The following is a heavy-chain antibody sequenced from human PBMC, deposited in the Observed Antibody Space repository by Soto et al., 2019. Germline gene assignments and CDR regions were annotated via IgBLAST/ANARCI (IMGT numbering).Heavy chain of an antibody. CDR3: AREGRDGYIDFGY. CDR2: IYYSGST. CDR1: GGSVSSGSYY. V-gene: IGHV4-61*01. D-gene: IGHD5-12*01. Sequence: QVQLQESGPGLVKPSETLSLTCTVSGGSVSSGSYYWSWIRQPPGKGLEWIGYIYYSGSTNYNPSLKSRVNISVDTSKNQFSLKLSSVTAADTAVYYCAREGRDGYIDFGYWGQGTLVTVSS. J-gene: IGHJ4*02.